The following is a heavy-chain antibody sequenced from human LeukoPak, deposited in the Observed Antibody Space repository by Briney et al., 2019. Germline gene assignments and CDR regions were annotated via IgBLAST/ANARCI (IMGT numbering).Heavy chain of an antibody. J-gene: IGHJ4*02. CDR1: GYDFANSW. D-gene: IGHD5-24*01. Sequence: GESLKISCTASGYDFANSWIGWVRQMPGKGLEWMGIICPRDSDTIYSPSFQGQVTISADKSIRTAYLQRSSLTASDTAIYYCARGERAMATRKAGFDYWGQGTLVTVSS. CDR2: ICPRDSDT. CDR3: ARGERAMATRKAGFDY. V-gene: IGHV5-51*01.